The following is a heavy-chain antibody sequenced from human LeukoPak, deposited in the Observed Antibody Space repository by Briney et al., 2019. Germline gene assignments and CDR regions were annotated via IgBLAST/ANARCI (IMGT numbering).Heavy chain of an antibody. J-gene: IGHJ4*02. Sequence: SVKVSSKASGGTFSSYAISWVRQAPGQGLEWMGGIIPIFGTANYAQKFQGRVTITTDESTSTAYMELSSLRSEDTAVYYCARSLTYCSSTSCSGGYWGQGTLVTVSS. CDR1: GGTFSSYA. CDR2: IIPIFGTA. CDR3: ARSLTYCSSTSCSGGY. V-gene: IGHV1-69*05. D-gene: IGHD2-2*01.